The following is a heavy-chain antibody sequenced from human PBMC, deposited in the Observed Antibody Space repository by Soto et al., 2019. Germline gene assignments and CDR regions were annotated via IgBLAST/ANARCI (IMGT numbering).Heavy chain of an antibody. J-gene: IGHJ4*02. CDR3: AKFLVGSPTGWLREIDY. Sequence: SETLSLTCAVYGGSFSGYYWSWIRQPPGKGLEWIGEINHSGSTNYNPSLKSRVTISVDTSKNQFSLKLSSVTAEGTAVYYCAKFLVGSPTGWLREIDYWGQGALVTVSS. CDR1: GGSFSGYY. CDR2: INHSGST. D-gene: IGHD1-26*01. V-gene: IGHV4-34*01.